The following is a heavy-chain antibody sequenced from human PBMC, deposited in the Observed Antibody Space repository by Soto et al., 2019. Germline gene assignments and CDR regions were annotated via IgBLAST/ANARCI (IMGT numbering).Heavy chain of an antibody. V-gene: IGHV3-30-3*01. D-gene: IGHD3-10*01. CDR1: GFTFSSYA. CDR2: ISYDGSNK. Sequence: QVQLVESGGGVVQPGRSLRLSCAASGFTFSSYAMHWVRQAPGKGLEWVAVISYDGSNKYYADSVKGRFTISRDNSKNTLYLKMNSRRAEDTAVYYCARGWGYYGSGSYYNGFYWGQGTLVTVSS. CDR3: ARGWGYYGSGSYYNGFY. J-gene: IGHJ4*02.